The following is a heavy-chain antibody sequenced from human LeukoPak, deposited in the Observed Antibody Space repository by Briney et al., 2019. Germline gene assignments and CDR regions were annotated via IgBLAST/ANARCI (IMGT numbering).Heavy chain of an antibody. CDR2: ISGSSSYT. CDR1: GFTFSDYY. Sequence: GGSLRLSCAASGFTFSDYYMSWIRQAPGKGLEWVSYISGSSSYTIYADSVKGRFTISRGNAKNSLYLQMNSLRAEDTAVYYCARVTLYAESALDYWGQGTLVTVSS. J-gene: IGHJ4*02. D-gene: IGHD4-17*01. CDR3: ARVTLYAESALDY. V-gene: IGHV3-11*06.